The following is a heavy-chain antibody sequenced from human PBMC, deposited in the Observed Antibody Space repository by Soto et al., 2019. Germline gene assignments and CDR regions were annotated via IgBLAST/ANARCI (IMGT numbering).Heavy chain of an antibody. Sequence: QVQLVQSGAEVKKPGSSVKVSCKASGGTFSSYTISWVRQAPGQGLEWMGRIIPILGIANYAQKFQGRVTITADKSTSTAYMELSSLRSEDTAVYYCARTYYDSSGYLAYFQHWGQGTLVTVSS. D-gene: IGHD3-22*01. CDR2: IIPILGIA. J-gene: IGHJ1*01. CDR3: ARTYYDSSGYLAYFQH. V-gene: IGHV1-69*02. CDR1: GGTFSSYT.